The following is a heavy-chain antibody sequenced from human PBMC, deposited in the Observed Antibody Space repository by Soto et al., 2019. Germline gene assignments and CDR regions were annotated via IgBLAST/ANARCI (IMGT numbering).Heavy chain of an antibody. CDR1: GFTFSSYG. CDR2: ISYDGSNK. V-gene: IGHV3-30*18. D-gene: IGHD3-10*01. CDR3: AKSLELLWFGELPIYYGMDV. J-gene: IGHJ6*02. Sequence: GGSLRLSCAASGFTFSSYGMHWVRQAPGKGLEWVAVISYDGSNKYYADSVKGRFTISRGNSKNTLYLQMNSLRAEDTAVCYCAKSLELLWFGELPIYYGMDVWGQGTTVTVSS.